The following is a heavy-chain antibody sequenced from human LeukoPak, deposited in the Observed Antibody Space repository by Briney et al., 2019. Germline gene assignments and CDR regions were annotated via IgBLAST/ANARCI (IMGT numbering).Heavy chain of an antibody. Sequence: ASVKVSCKASGYTFTSYDINWVRQATGQGLEWMGWMNPNSGNTGYAQKFQGRVTITRNTSISTAYMELSSLRSEDTAVYYCARGPFDCISTSCYEGRYYYYYMDVWGKGTTVTVSS. D-gene: IGHD2-2*01. J-gene: IGHJ6*03. CDR3: ARGPFDCISTSCYEGRYYYYYMDV. CDR1: GYTFTSYD. CDR2: MNPNSGNT. V-gene: IGHV1-8*03.